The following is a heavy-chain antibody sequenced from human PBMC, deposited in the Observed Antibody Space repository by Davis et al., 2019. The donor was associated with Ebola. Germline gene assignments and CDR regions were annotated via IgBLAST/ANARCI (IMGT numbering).Heavy chain of an antibody. V-gene: IGHV3-23*01. CDR2: ISGSGGYT. J-gene: IGHJ5*02. CDR3: AKNSGYSSSWYEYNWFDP. Sequence: GESLKISCAASGFTFSSYAMSWVRQAPGKGLEWVSAISGSGGYTYYADSVKGRFTISRDNSKNTLYLQMNSLRAEDTAVYYCAKNSGYSSSWYEYNWFDPWGQGTLVTVSS. D-gene: IGHD6-13*01. CDR1: GFTFSSYA.